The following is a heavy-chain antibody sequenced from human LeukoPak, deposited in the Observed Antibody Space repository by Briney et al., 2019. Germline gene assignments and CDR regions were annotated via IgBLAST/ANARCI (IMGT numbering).Heavy chain of an antibody. J-gene: IGHJ4*02. CDR2: IIPIFGTA. D-gene: IGHD6-19*01. V-gene: IGHV1-69*13. CDR3: ARASGSGWYEELFDY. CDR1: GGTFSSYA. Sequence: ASVKVSCKASGGTFSSYAISWVRQAPGQGLEWMGGIIPIFGTANYAQKFQGRVTITADESTSTAYMELSSLRSEDTAVYYCARASGSGWYEELFDYWGQGTLVTVSS.